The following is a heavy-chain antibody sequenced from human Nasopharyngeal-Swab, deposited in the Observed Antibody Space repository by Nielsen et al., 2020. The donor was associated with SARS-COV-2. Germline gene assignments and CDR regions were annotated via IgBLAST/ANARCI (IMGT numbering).Heavy chain of an antibody. CDR2: IYSGGST. D-gene: IGHD5-18*01. J-gene: IGHJ4*02. V-gene: IGHV3-53*01. CDR3: ARDRGRGYLDY. CDR1: GFTVSSNY. Sequence: GESLKISCAASGFTVSSNYMSWVRQAPGKGLEWVSVIYSGGSTYYADSVKGRFTISRDNSKNTLYLQMNSLRAEDTAVYYCARDRGRGYLDYWGQGTLVTVSS.